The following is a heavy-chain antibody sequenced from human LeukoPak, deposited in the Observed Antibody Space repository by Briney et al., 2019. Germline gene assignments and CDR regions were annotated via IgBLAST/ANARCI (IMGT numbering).Heavy chain of an antibody. CDR1: GFTFSSYA. CDR2: ISGSGGDT. D-gene: IGHD3-22*01. Sequence: PGGSLRLSCAASGFTFSSYAMSWVRQAPGKGLEWVSAISGSGGDTYYADSVKGRFTISRDNSKNTLYLQMNSLRAEDTAVYYCAKDSYYDSSGYPYYFDYWGQGTLVTVSS. J-gene: IGHJ4*02. CDR3: AKDSYYDSSGYPYYFDY. V-gene: IGHV3-23*01.